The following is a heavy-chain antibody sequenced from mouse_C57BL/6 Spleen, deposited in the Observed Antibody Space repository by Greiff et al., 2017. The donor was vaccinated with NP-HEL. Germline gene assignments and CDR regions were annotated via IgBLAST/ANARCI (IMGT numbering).Heavy chain of an antibody. CDR2: IHPNSGST. CDR3: ARCSNYYYYAMDY. J-gene: IGHJ4*01. V-gene: IGHV1-64*01. Sequence: QVQLQQPGAELVKPGASVKLSCKASGYTFTSYWMHWVKQRPGQGLEWIGMIHPNSGSTNYNEKFKSKATLTVDKSSSTAYMQLSSLTSEDSAVYYGARCSNYYYYAMDYWGQGTSVTVSS. D-gene: IGHD2-5*01. CDR1: GYTFTSYW.